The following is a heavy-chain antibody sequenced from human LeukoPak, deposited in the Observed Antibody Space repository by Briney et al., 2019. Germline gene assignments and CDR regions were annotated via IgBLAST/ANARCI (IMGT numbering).Heavy chain of an antibody. CDR3: ARLLQDTAMVSGNWFDP. CDR2: IYPGDSDT. J-gene: IGHJ5*02. D-gene: IGHD5-18*01. V-gene: IGHV5-51*01. CDR1: GYSFTSYW. Sequence: GKSLKISCKGSGYSFTSYWIGWVRQMPGKGLEWMGIIYPGDSDTRYSPSFQGQVTISADKSISTAYLQWSSLKASDTAMYYCARLLQDTAMVSGNWFDPWGQGTLVTVSS.